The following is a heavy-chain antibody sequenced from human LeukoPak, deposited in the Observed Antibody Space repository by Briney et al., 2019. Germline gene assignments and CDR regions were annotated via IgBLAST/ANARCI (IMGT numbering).Heavy chain of an antibody. CDR1: GDSISSSSYY. CDR2: IYYSGST. J-gene: IGHJ3*02. V-gene: IGHV4-39*07. CDR3: ARLFGTLDAFDI. Sequence: SETLSLTCTVSGDSISSSSYYWGWIRQPPGKRLEWIGSIYYSGSTYYNPSLKSRVTISVDTSKNQFSLKLCSVTAADTAVYYCARLFGTLDAFDIWGQGTMVTVSS. D-gene: IGHD3-10*01.